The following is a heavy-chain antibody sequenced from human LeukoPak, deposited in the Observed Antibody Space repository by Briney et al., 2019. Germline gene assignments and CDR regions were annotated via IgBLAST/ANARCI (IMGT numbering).Heavy chain of an antibody. CDR3: VRGYYYDSSGYWVRAFDI. Sequence: PSQTLSLTRAVSGGSISSGGYSWSWIRQPPGKGPEWIGYMYHSGTTHYNPSLKSRVTISVDRSKNQFSLKLSSETAADTAVYYCVRGYYYDSSGYWVRAFDIWGQGTMVTVSS. V-gene: IGHV4-30-2*01. CDR1: GGSISSGGYS. CDR2: MYHSGTT. D-gene: IGHD3-22*01. J-gene: IGHJ3*02.